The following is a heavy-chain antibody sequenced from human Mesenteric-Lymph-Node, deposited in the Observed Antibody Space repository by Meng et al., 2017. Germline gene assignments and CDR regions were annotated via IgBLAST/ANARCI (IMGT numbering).Heavy chain of an antibody. D-gene: IGHD3-10*01. V-gene: IGHV3-23*01. CDR1: GFTFSSYS. CDR2: ISGSGGST. Sequence: GESLKISCAASGFTFSSYSMSWVRQAPGKGLEWVSAISGSGGSTYYADSVKGRFTISRDNSKNTLYLQMNSLRAEDTAVYYCARSPSTYYSGTGLPLYLDNWGQGTLVTVSS. CDR3: ARSPSTYYSGTGLPLYLDN. J-gene: IGHJ4*02.